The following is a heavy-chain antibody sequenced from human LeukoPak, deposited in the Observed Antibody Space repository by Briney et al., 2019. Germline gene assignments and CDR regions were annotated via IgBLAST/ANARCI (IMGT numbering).Heavy chain of an antibody. CDR3: ARSSITMVRGVIIATYYYYYMDV. Sequence: SETLSLTCTVSGGSISGYYWSWIRQPPGKGLEWIGEINHSGSTNYNPSLKSRVTISVDTSKNQSSLKLSSVTAADTAVYYCARSSITMVRGVIIATYYYYYMDVWGKGTTVTVSS. CDR2: INHSGST. CDR1: GGSISGYY. J-gene: IGHJ6*03. V-gene: IGHV4-34*01. D-gene: IGHD3-10*01.